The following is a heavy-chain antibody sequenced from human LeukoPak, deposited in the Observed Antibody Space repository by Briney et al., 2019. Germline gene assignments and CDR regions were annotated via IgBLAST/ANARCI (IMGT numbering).Heavy chain of an antibody. CDR3: ARHYGP. D-gene: IGHD3-10*01. J-gene: IGHJ5*02. CDR1: GGSISSGGYY. Sequence: SQTLSLTCTVSGGSISSGGYYWSWIRQHPGKGLEWIGSIYDSGSTYKPSLKSRVTISVDTSKNQFSLKLNSVTAADTAVYYCARHYGPWGQGTLVTVSS. V-gene: IGHV4-30-2*03. CDR2: IYDSGST.